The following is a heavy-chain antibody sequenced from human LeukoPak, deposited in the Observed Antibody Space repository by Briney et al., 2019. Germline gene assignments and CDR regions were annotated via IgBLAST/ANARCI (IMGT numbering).Heavy chain of an antibody. J-gene: IGHJ4*02. CDR1: GGSISSYY. V-gene: IGHV4-59*01. Sequence: SETLSLTCTVSGGSISSYYWSWIRQPPGKGLEWIGYIWNSGSTKYNPSLKSRVTISVDTSKNQFSLKLSSVTAADTAVYYCAREAAYYNSGSRPIDSWGQGTLVTVSS. CDR3: AREAAYYNSGSRPIDS. CDR2: IWNSGST. D-gene: IGHD3-10*01.